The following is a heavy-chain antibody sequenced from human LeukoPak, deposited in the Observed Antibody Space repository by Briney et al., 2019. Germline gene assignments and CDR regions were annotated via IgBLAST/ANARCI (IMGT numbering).Heavy chain of an antibody. D-gene: IGHD3-3*01. CDR1: GLTFSSYS. Sequence: GGSLRLSCAASGLTFSSYSMNWVRQAPGKGLEWVSYISSSSSTIYYADSVKGRFTISRDNAKNSLYLQMNSLRAEDTAVYYCARAPRVGSGEWGQGTLVTVSS. J-gene: IGHJ4*02. CDR3: ARAPRVGSGE. CDR2: ISSSSSTI. V-gene: IGHV3-48*01.